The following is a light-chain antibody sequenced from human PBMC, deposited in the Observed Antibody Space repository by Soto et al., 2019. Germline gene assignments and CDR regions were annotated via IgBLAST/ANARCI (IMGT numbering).Light chain of an antibody. Sequence: DIVMTQSPDSLAVSLGERATINCKSSQSVLYSSNNKNYLAWYQQKPGQPPKLLIYWASTRESGVPDRFSGSGSGKDLTLTISSLQAEDVAVYYCQQYYSPPLTFGGGTKVEIK. CDR1: QSVLYSSNNKNY. CDR3: QQYYSPPLT. V-gene: IGKV4-1*01. CDR2: WAS. J-gene: IGKJ4*01.